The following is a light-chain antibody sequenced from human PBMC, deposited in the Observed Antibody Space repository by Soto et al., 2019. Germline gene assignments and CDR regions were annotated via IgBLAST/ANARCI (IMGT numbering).Light chain of an antibody. Sequence: QSVLTQPRSVSASPGQSVTISCTGTSSDVGRYDYVSWYQQHPGKAPKLIVYDVTERPSGVPDRFSGSKSGNTASLTISGLQAEDEAYYSCCSFAGSYSYVFGTGTKVTVL. CDR3: CSFAGSYSYV. V-gene: IGLV2-11*01. CDR1: SSDVGRYDY. J-gene: IGLJ1*01. CDR2: DVT.